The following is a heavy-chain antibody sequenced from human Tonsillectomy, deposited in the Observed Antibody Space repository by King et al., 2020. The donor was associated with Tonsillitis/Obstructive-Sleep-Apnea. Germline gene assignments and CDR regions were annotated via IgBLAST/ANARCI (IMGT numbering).Heavy chain of an antibody. V-gene: IGHV1-2*04. J-gene: IGHJ6*01. D-gene: IGHD1-26*01. CDR2: INPNSGGT. CDR3: ARDEVIGGAMGSRGMDG. CDR1: GYTFTGYY. Sequence: QLVQSGAEVKKPGASVKVSCKASGYTFTGYYMHWVRQAPGQGLEWMGWINPNSGGTNYAQKFQGWVTMTRDTSISTAYMELSRLRSDDTAVYYCARDEVIGGAMGSRGMDGWGQGTTVTVSS.